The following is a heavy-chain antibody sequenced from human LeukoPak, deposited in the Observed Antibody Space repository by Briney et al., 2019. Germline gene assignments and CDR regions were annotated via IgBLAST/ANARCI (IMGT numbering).Heavy chain of an antibody. D-gene: IGHD6-13*01. CDR1: GFTFSTYA. J-gene: IGHJ3*02. V-gene: IGHV3-23*01. CDR2: INSGGST. Sequence: GGSLRLSCAASGFTFSTYAMSWVRQAPGKGLEWVSAINSGGSTYYADSLKGRFTISRDNSKNTLYLQMNSLRADDTAVYYCAKDWPSEWQQLPDYDAFDIWGQGTMVTVPS. CDR3: AKDWPSEWQQLPDYDAFDI.